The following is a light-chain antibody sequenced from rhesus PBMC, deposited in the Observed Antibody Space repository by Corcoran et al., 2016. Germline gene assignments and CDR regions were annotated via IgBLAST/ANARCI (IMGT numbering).Light chain of an antibody. CDR2: GAS. V-gene: IGKV1-38*01. Sequence: DIQLTQSPSSLSASVGDRVTITCRASQDISYYLAWYQQESGNAPNLLIDGASSLQSGVPSRFSGRGAGTECTLTISIPKPGDFSTYYCRQRNSYPYSCGQGTKVEIK. J-gene: IGKJ2*01. CDR1: QDISYY. CDR3: RQRNSYPYS.